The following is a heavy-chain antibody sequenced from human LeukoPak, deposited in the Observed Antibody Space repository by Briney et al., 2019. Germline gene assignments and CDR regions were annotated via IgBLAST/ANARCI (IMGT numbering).Heavy chain of an antibody. D-gene: IGHD3-10*01. Sequence: PSETLSLTCAVYGGSFSGYYWSWIRQPPGKGLEWIGEINHSGSTNYNPSLESRVTISVDTSKNQFSLKLSSVTAADTAVYYCARGSMVRGVDYWGQGTLVTVSS. CDR3: ARGSMVRGVDY. CDR1: GGSFSGYY. J-gene: IGHJ4*02. CDR2: INHSGST. V-gene: IGHV4-34*01.